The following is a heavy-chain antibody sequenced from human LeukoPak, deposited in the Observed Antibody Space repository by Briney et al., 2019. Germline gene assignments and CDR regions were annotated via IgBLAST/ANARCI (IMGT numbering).Heavy chain of an antibody. CDR1: GGSISSSSYY. Sequence: SETLSLTCTVSGGSISSSSYYWGWIRQPPGKGLEWIGSIYYSGSTYYNPSLKSRVTISVDTSKNQFSLKLSSVTAADTAVYYCARPSEPRDYYGSGSYTYWGQGTLVTVSS. CDR3: ARPSEPRDYYGSGSYTY. J-gene: IGHJ4*02. CDR2: IYYSGST. V-gene: IGHV4-39*01. D-gene: IGHD3-10*01.